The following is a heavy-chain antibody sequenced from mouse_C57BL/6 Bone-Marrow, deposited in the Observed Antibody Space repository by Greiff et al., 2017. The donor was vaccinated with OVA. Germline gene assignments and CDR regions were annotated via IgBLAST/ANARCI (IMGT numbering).Heavy chain of an antibody. CDR2: IYPRSGNT. CDR1: GYTFTSYG. CDR3: ARGDGYPAWFAY. D-gene: IGHD2-3*01. J-gene: IGHJ3*01. V-gene: IGHV1-81*01. Sequence: QVQLKQSGAELARPGASVKLSCKASGYTFTSYGISWVKQRTGQGLEWIGEIYPRSGNTYYNEKFKGKATLTADKSSSTAYMELRSLTSEDSAVYFCARGDGYPAWFAYWGQGTLVTVSA.